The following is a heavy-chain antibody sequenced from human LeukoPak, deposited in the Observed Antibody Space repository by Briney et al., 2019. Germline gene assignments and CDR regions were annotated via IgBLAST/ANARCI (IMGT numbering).Heavy chain of an antibody. J-gene: IGHJ4*02. D-gene: IGHD3-22*01. V-gene: IGHV3-33*08. CDR1: GFTFSSYA. CDR2: IWYDGDEK. Sequence: GGSLRLSCADSGFTFSSYAMTWVRQAPGKGLEGVALIWYDGDEKYYADSVKGRFTISRDNSKNTLYLQMNSLRADDTAVYFCARDLSGSLDYWGREPWSPSPQ. CDR3: ARDLSGSLDY.